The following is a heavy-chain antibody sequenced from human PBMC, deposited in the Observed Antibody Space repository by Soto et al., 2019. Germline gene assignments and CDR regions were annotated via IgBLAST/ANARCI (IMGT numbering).Heavy chain of an antibody. Sequence: QVQLVRSGAEVKKPGSSVKVSCKASGGAFGSYAINWVRQAPGQGLEWMGGIIPMFETTNYAQRFQGRVTVPADESTSTVYLELTRLRSEDTGMYYCTRHRGYSSGYWGQDFWGQGTLVTVSS. J-gene: IGHJ4*02. V-gene: IGHV1-69*01. CDR1: GGAFGSYA. D-gene: IGHD5-12*01. CDR2: IIPMFETT. CDR3: TRHRGYSSGYWGQDF.